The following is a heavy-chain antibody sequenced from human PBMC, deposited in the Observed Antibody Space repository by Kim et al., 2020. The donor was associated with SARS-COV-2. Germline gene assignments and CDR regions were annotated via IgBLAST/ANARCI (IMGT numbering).Heavy chain of an antibody. V-gene: IGHV3-33*06. D-gene: IGHD3-3*01. Sequence: VDSVKGRFTISRDNSKNLVYLQMTSLRVEDTGVYYCAKDVLSVHYYYGMDVWGQGTTVAV. CDR3: AKDVLSVHYYYGMDV. J-gene: IGHJ6*02.